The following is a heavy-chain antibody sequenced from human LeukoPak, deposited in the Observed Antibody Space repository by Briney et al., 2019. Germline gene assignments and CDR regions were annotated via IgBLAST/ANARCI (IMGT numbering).Heavy chain of an antibody. Sequence: PSETLSLTCTVSGGSISSSSYYWGWIRQPPGKGLEWIGSIYYSGSTYYNPSLKSRVTISVDTSKNQFSLKLSSVTAADTAVYYCARHSPGEYSSSSTWFDPWGQGTLVTVSS. D-gene: IGHD6-6*01. CDR1: GGSISSSSYY. CDR2: IYYSGST. CDR3: ARHSPGEYSSSSTWFDP. J-gene: IGHJ5*02. V-gene: IGHV4-39*01.